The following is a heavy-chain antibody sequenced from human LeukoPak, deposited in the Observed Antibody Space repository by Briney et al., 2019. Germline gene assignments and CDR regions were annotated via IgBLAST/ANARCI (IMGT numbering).Heavy chain of an antibody. D-gene: IGHD7-27*01. V-gene: IGHV1-2*02. CDR3: ARDGNWGSLRGAFDI. J-gene: IGHJ3*02. CDR1: GYTFTVYY. CDR2: INPNSGGT. Sequence: ASVNVSSKASGYTFTVYYMHWVRQAPGQGLEWMGWINPNSGGTNYAQNFQGRVTMTRDTSISTAYMELSRLRSDDTAVYYCARDGNWGSLRGAFDIWGQGTMVTVSS.